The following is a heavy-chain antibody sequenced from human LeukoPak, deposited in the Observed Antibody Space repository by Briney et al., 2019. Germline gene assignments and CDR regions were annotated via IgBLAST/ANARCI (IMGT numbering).Heavy chain of an antibody. CDR2: IYYSGST. D-gene: IGHD3-22*01. CDR1: GGSISSYY. CDR3: ARSGVLYYYDSSGYYSNDAFDI. V-gene: IGHV4-59*12. Sequence: SETLSLTCTVSGGSISSYYWSWIRQPPGKGLEWIGYIYYSGSTNYNPSLKSRVTMSVDTSKNQFSLKLSSVTAADTAVYYCARSGVLYYYDSSGYYSNDAFDIWGQGTMVTVSS. J-gene: IGHJ3*02.